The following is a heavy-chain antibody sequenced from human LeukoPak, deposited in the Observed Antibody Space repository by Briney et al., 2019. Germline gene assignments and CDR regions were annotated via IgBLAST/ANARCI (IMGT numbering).Heavy chain of an antibody. CDR1: GFTFSSYS. J-gene: IGHJ3*02. CDR2: ISSSSSTI. CDR3: ARDRGYGDYVGAFDI. V-gene: IGHV3-48*02. Sequence: GGSLRLSCAASGFTFSSYSMNWVRQAPGKGLEWVSHISSSSSTIYYADCVKGRFTISRDNAKNSLYLQMSSLRDEDTAVYYCARDRGYGDYVGAFDIWGQGTMVTVSS. D-gene: IGHD4-17*01.